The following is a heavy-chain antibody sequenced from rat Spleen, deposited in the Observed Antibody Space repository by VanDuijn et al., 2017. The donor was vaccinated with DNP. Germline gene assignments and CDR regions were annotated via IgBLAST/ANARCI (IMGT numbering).Heavy chain of an antibody. V-gene: IGHV5S23*01. CDR1: GFTFSNYG. CDR2: ISYAGRDT. D-gene: IGHD1-12*03. J-gene: IGHJ2*01. CDR3: AYYHDGYH. Sequence: EVQLVESGGGLVQPGRSLKLSCVVSGFTFSNYGMAWVRQIPQKGLEWVASISYAGRDTYYGGSFQGRFTISRDNAKNTLYLQMDSLRSEDTATYYCAYYHDGYHWGQGVMVTVSS.